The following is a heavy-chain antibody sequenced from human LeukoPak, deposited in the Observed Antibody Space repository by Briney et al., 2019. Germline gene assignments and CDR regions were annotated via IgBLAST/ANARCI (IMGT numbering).Heavy chain of an antibody. V-gene: IGHV3-33*01. J-gene: IGHJ6*02. Sequence: QPGRSLRLSCAASGFTFSSYGMHWVRPAPGKGLEWVAVIWYDGSNKYYADSVKGRFTISRDNSKNTLYLQMNSLRAEDTAVYYCARERLRYSSLYYYGMDVWGQGTTVTVSS. D-gene: IGHD6-13*01. CDR3: ARERLRYSSLYYYGMDV. CDR1: GFTFSSYG. CDR2: IWYDGSNK.